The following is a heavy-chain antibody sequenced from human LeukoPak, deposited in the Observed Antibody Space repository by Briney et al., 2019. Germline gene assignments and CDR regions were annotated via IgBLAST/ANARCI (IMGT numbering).Heavy chain of an antibody. V-gene: IGHV3-43*01. D-gene: IGHD2/OR15-2a*01. CDR3: AKDAEGPLSIPPGY. Sequence: PGGSLRLSCAASGFTFDDYTMHWVRQAPGKGLEWVSLISWDGGSTYYADSVKGRFTISRDNSKNSLYLQMNSLRTEDTALYYCAKDAEGPLSIPPGYWGQGTLVTVSS. CDR2: ISWDGGST. CDR1: GFTFDDYT. J-gene: IGHJ4*02.